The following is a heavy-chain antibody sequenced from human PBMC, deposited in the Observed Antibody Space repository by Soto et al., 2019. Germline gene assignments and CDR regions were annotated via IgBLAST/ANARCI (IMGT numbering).Heavy chain of an antibody. Sequence: QVQLVQSGAEVKKPGASVKVSCKTSGYTFTDFYMHWVRQAPGQGLEWMGWINPNSGGTKYAQNFQGWVTMTRDTSISTAYMELSRLKSDDTAVYYCATSRTSIAVAAETKYYFDYWGQGTLVTVSS. D-gene: IGHD6-19*01. CDR2: INPNSGGT. CDR1: GYTFTDFY. CDR3: ATSRTSIAVAAETKYYFDY. J-gene: IGHJ4*02. V-gene: IGHV1-2*04.